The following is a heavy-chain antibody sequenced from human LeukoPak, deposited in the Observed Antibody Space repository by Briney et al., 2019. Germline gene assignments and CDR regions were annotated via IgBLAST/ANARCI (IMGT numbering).Heavy chain of an antibody. CDR1: GSTFNNYA. CDR3: AKDGKYTTSPGDY. Sequence: GGSLRLSCAASGSTFNNYAMSWVRQAPGKGLEWISAISGSGATTYYADSVTGRFTISRDNSQSTLYLQMNSLRAEDTAVYYCAKDGKYTTSPGDYWGQGTLVTVSS. V-gene: IGHV3-23*01. D-gene: IGHD2-2*02. CDR2: ISGSGATT. J-gene: IGHJ4*02.